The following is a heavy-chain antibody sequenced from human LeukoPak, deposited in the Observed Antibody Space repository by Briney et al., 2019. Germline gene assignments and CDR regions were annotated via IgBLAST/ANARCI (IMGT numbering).Heavy chain of an antibody. J-gene: IGHJ5*02. Sequence: GESLKISCKGSGYSLTNYWIGWVRQMPGKGLEWMGIIYPGDSDTRYSPSFQGQVTISAVRSITTAYLQWSSLKASDTAMYYCAIALDYGDYIFDPWGQGTLVTVSS. CDR3: AIALDYGDYIFDP. CDR1: GYSLTNYW. D-gene: IGHD4-17*01. CDR2: IYPGDSDT. V-gene: IGHV5-51*01.